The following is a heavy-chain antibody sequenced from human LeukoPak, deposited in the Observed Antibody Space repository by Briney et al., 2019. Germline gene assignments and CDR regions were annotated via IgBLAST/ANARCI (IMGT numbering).Heavy chain of an antibody. J-gene: IGHJ5*02. CDR1: GGSFSGYY. CDR2: INHSGST. V-gene: IGHV4-34*01. Sequence: PSETLSLTCAVYGGSFSGYYWSWIRQPPGKGLEWIGEINHSGSTNYNPSLKSRATISVDTSKNQFSLKLSSVTAADTAVYYCARGYSSSSEGWFHPWGQGTLVTVSS. D-gene: IGHD6-6*01. CDR3: ARGYSSSSEGWFHP.